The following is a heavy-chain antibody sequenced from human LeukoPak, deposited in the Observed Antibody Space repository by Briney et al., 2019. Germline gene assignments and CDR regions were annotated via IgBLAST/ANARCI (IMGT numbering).Heavy chain of an antibody. V-gene: IGHV3-66*02. CDR3: ARGDFGSGTYYNSH. Sequence: GGYLRLSCAASGFTVSSNYMSWVRQAPGKGLNWVSVIYSGGGTYYADSVKGRFTISRDNSKNTLYLQMNSLRAEDSAVYYCARGDFGSGTYYNSHWGQGTLVTVSS. CDR2: IYSGGGT. CDR1: GFTVSSNY. J-gene: IGHJ4*02. D-gene: IGHD3-10*01.